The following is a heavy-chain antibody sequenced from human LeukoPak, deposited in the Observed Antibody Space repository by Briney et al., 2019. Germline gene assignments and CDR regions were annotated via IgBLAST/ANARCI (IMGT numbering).Heavy chain of an antibody. V-gene: IGHV3-23*01. Sequence: GGSLRLSCAASGFTFSTYAMSWLRQAPGKGLEWVSAITGSGDTTYYADSVKGRFTISRDNSKNTLYLQMNSLRAEDTAVYYCAKDLDDDSGGYWGQGTLVTVSS. CDR3: AKDLDDDSGGY. CDR2: ITGSGDTT. J-gene: IGHJ4*02. D-gene: IGHD6-25*01. CDR1: GFTFSTYA.